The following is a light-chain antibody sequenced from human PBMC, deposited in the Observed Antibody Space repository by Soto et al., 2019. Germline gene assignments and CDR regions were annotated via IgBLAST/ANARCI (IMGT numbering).Light chain of an antibody. CDR2: EVS. J-gene: IGLJ3*02. Sequence: QSALTQPASVSGSPGQSITISCTGTSSDVGGYNYVSWYQQHPGKAPNLMVYEVSKRPSGVPDRFCGSKSGNTSSLTVSGQQAEDEADYYCTSYAGSNNWVFGGGTKLTVL. V-gene: IGLV2-8*01. CDR1: SSDVGGYNY. CDR3: TSYAGSNNWV.